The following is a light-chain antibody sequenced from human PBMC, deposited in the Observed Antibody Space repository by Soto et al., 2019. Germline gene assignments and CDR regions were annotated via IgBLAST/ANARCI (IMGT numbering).Light chain of an antibody. V-gene: IGLV7-46*01. J-gene: IGLJ2*01. CDR2: DTS. Sequence: QAVVTQEPSLTMSPGGTVTLTCGSSTGAVTSGHYPYWFQQKPGQAPRTLIYDTSNKHSWTPARFSGSLLGGKAALTLSGAQPEDEAEYYCLLSYSGAREVFGGGTQLTVL. CDR1: TGAVTSGHY. CDR3: LLSYSGAREV.